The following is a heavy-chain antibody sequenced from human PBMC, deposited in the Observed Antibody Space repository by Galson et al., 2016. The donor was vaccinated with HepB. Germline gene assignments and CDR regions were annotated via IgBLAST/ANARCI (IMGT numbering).Heavy chain of an antibody. J-gene: IGHJ4*02. V-gene: IGHV3-30*18. CDR2: ISYDGSNK. CDR1: GFTFSSYG. Sequence: SLRLSCAASGFTFSSYGMHWVRQAPGKGLEWVAFISYDGSNKKYADSVKGRFTISRDNSKKTLYLQMKSLRAEDTAVYYCAKDGRIYCSSASCHDHFHYWGQGTLFTVSS. D-gene: IGHD2-2*01. CDR3: AKDGRIYCSSASCHDHFHY.